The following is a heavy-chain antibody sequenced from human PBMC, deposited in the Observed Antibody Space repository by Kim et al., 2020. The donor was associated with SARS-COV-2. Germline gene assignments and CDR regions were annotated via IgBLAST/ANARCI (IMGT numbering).Heavy chain of an antibody. Sequence: SETLSLTCTVSGGSVSSGSYYWSWIRQPPGKGLEWIGYIYYSGSTNYNPSLKSRVTISVDTSKNQFSLKLSSVTAADTAVYYCAREPQLEFNWFDPWGQG. CDR3: AREPQLEFNWFDP. D-gene: IGHD5-18*01. CDR1: GGSVSSGSYY. CDR2: IYYSGST. J-gene: IGHJ5*02. V-gene: IGHV4-61*01.